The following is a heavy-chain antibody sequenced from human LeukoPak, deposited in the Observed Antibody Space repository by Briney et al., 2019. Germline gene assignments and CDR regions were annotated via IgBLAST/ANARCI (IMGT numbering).Heavy chain of an antibody. V-gene: IGHV4-39*07. D-gene: IGHD5-18*01. CDR2: INYSGNT. Sequence: SETLSLTCTVSGGSIRSSCYYWGWIRQPPGKGLQWIGSINYSGNTYYNPSLKSRVTISVDTSKNQFSLKLSSVTAADTAVYYCASGYSYDLFDYWGQGTLVTVSS. CDR1: GGSIRSSCYY. CDR3: ASGYSYDLFDY. J-gene: IGHJ4*02.